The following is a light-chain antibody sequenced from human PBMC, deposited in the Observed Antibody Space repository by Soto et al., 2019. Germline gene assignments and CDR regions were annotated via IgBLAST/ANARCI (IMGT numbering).Light chain of an antibody. CDR3: QQSYSTPYT. Sequence: DLQMTQSPSSLSASVGDRVTITCRASQSISNYLNWYQQKPGKAPKLLIYAASSLQSGVPSRFSGSGSGTDFTLTISSLQPEDFATYYCQQSYSTPYTFGQGTKLENK. V-gene: IGKV1-39*01. CDR1: QSISNY. J-gene: IGKJ2*01. CDR2: AAS.